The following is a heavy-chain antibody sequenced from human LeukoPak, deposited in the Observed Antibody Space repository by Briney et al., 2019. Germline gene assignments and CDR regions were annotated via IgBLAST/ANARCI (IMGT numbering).Heavy chain of an antibody. J-gene: IGHJ6*03. Sequence: ASVKVSCKASGYTFTGYYMHWVRQAPGQGLEWMGWINPNSGGTNYAQKFQGRVTMTRDTSISTAYMELSRLRSDDTAVYYCARTPRNYYYYYMDVWGKGTTVTVSS. CDR2: INPNSGGT. V-gene: IGHV1-2*02. CDR3: ARTPRNYYYYYMDV. CDR1: GYTFTGYY.